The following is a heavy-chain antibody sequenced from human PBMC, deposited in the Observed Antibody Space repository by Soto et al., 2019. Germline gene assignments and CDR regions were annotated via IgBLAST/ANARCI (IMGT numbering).Heavy chain of an antibody. CDR2: FTRSGNT. CDR3: AKEFAPGSPNYDY. D-gene: IGHD3-10*01. V-gene: IGHV3-23*01. Sequence: GGSLRLSCAASGFTFSNYAMSWVRQAPGKGLEWVSTFTRSGNTYYADSVKGRFTIYRDNSKNTLYLQMDSLRAEDTAVYYCAKEFAPGSPNYDYWGLGTLVTVSS. J-gene: IGHJ4*02. CDR1: GFTFSNYA.